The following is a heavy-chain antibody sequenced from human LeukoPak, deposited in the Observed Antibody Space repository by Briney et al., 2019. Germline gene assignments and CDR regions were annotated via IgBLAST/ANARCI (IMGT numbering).Heavy chain of an antibody. J-gene: IGHJ4*02. CDR2: IYYSGAT. V-gene: IGHV4-39*01. D-gene: IGHD4-17*01. CDR1: GGSITSSSYY. CDR3: ARQIRETTVTQQGSFDF. Sequence: SDTLSLTCTVSGGSITSSSYYWRWVRQPPGKGLEWIGTIYYSGATYFNPSLKRRVTLSVDTSKNQFSLNLNSVTAADTAVYYCARQIRETTVTQQGSFDFWGQGTLVTVST.